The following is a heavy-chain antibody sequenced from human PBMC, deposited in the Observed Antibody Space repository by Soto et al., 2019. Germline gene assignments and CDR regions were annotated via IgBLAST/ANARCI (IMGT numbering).Heavy chain of an antibody. CDR2: ISPDNGNT. Sequence: QVQLVQSGGEVKKPGASVKVSCKASGYTFTIYGINWVRQAPGQGLEGMGWISPDNGNTNYAQKLQGRVNMTTDTSTSTAYMELRSLRSDDTAVYYCARALGYSGYAGMDVWGQGTTVTVSS. J-gene: IGHJ6*02. V-gene: IGHV1-18*01. D-gene: IGHD5-12*01. CDR1: GYTFTIYG. CDR3: ARALGYSGYAGMDV.